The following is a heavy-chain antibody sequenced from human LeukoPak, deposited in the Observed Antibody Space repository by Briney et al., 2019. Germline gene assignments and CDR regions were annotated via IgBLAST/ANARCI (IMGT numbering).Heavy chain of an antibody. D-gene: IGHD3-3*02. CDR2: IIPIFGTA. V-gene: IGHV1-69*05. CDR3: ARDSEAHFWSGYYSFRRSDAFDI. J-gene: IGHJ3*02. Sequence: SVKVSCKASGGTFSSYAISWVRQASGQGLEWMGGIIPIFGTANYAQKFQGRVTITTDESTSTAYMELSSLRSEDTAVYYCARDSEAHFWSGYYSFRRSDAFDIWGQGTMVTGSS. CDR1: GGTFSSYA.